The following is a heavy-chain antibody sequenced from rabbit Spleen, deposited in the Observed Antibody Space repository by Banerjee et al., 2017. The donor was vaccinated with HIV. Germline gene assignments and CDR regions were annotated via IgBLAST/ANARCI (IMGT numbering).Heavy chain of an antibody. Sequence: QSLEESGGDLVKPGASLTLTCTASGVSFSSNHYMCWVRQAPGKGLEWIACIEGGSSGFTYSATWAKGRFTISKTSSTTVTLQMTSLTVADTATYFCARDTGTSFSSYGMDLWGPGTLVTVS. CDR1: GVSFSSNHY. V-gene: IGHV1S40*01. D-gene: IGHD7-1*01. CDR3: ARDTGTSFSSYGMDL. CDR2: IEGGSSGFT. J-gene: IGHJ6*01.